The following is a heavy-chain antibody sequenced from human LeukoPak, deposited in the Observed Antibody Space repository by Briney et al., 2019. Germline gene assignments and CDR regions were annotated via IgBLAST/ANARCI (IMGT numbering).Heavy chain of an antibody. V-gene: IGHV4-61*01. CDR3: ARGGTMVRGVPIGGYYYYGMDV. D-gene: IGHD3-10*01. CDR2: IYNGGTT. J-gene: IGHJ6*02. CDR1: GDSVTSGSYF. Sequence: SETLSLTCTVSGDSVTSGSYFWTWIRQPPGKALEWIGYIYNGGTTKYHPSLESRVTISVDTSKNQFSLKLSAVTAADTAVYYCARGGTMVRGVPIGGYYYYGMDVWGQGTTVTVSS.